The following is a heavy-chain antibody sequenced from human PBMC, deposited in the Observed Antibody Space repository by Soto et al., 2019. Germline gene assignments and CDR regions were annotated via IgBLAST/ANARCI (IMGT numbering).Heavy chain of an antibody. Sequence: QVQLQQWGAGLLKPSETLSLNCAVYGGSFSGYCWSWLRQPPGKGLEWIGEINDSGGTNYNPSLKSRVSISVDTSKNQFPLILSSVTAADTAVYHCARGRKAYSSSWYVDWVQGTLVTVSS. CDR1: GGSFSGYC. J-gene: IGHJ4*02. D-gene: IGHD6-13*01. CDR2: INDSGGT. CDR3: ARGRKAYSSSWYVD. V-gene: IGHV4-34*01.